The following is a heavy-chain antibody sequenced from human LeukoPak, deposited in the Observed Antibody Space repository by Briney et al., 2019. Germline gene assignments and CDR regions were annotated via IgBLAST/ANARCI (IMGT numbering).Heavy chain of an antibody. J-gene: IGHJ4*02. D-gene: IGHD6-6*01. CDR3: ARGPPIIAARQVAMNY. V-gene: IGHV1-2*02. Sequence: ASVKVSCKASGYTFTGYYMHWVRHAPGQGLESMGWINPNSGGTNYAQKFQGRVTMTRDTSISTAYMELSRLRSDDTAVYYCARGPPIIAARQVAMNYWGQGTLVTVSS. CDR2: INPNSGGT. CDR1: GYTFTGYY.